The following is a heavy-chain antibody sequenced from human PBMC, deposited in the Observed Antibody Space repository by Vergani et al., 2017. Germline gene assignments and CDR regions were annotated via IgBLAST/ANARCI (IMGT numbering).Heavy chain of an antibody. CDR3: TRHXPCGDGACLHFDH. Sequence: EVMLVQSGAEVKKPGESVKISCKYSESSFISNEIAWVRQMSGKSLQWMGNINPIDSKIAYSPSFQGQAIMSLDKSITTAYLQWRSLKASDTAIYYCTRHXPCGDGACLHFDHWGQGTQVTVSS. J-gene: IGHJ4*02. D-gene: IGHD2-21*01. CDR1: ESSFISNE. CDR2: INPIDSKI. V-gene: IGHV5-51*01.